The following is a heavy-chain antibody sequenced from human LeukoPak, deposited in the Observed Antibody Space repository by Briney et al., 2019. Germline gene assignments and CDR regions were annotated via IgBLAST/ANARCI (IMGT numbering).Heavy chain of an antibody. CDR1: GGTFSSYA. J-gene: IGHJ5*02. CDR2: IIPIFGTA. CDR3: ARDRHSSGYTNWFDP. D-gene: IGHD3-22*01. Sequence: SVKVSCKASGGTFSSYAISWVRQAPAQGLELMGGIIPIFGTANYAQKFQGRVTITADESTSTAYMELSSLRSEDTAVYYCARDRHSSGYTNWFDPWGQGTLVTVSS. V-gene: IGHV1-69*13.